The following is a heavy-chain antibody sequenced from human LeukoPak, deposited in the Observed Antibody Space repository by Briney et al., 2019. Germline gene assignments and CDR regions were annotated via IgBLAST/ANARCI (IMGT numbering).Heavy chain of an antibody. Sequence: PGGSLRLSCAASGFTFSSYEMNWVRQAPGKGLEWVSYISSSGSTIYYADSVKGRFTISRDNAKNSLYLQMNSLRAEDTAVYYCARTMITMVRGVITFDYWGQGTLVTVSS. CDR2: ISSSGSTI. CDR3: ARTMITMVRGVITFDY. J-gene: IGHJ4*02. V-gene: IGHV3-48*03. CDR1: GFTFSSYE. D-gene: IGHD3-10*01.